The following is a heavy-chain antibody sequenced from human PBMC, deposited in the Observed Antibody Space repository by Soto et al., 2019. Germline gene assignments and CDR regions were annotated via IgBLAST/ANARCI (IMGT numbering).Heavy chain of an antibody. Sequence: QVQLVESGGGVVQPGRSLRLSCAASGFTFSSYGMHWVRQAPGKGLEWVAVIWYDGSNKYYADSVKGRFTISRDNSKNTLYLQMNSLRAEDTAVYYCARYNKTRVYGVDVWGQGTTVTVSS. J-gene: IGHJ6*02. CDR2: IWYDGSNK. V-gene: IGHV3-33*01. CDR3: ARYNKTRVYGVDV. D-gene: IGHD1-1*01. CDR1: GFTFSSYG.